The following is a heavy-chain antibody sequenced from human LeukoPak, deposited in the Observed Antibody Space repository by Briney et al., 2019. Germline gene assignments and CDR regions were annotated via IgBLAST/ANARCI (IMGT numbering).Heavy chain of an antibody. D-gene: IGHD3-16*02. CDR1: GFTVSSNY. Sequence: QPGRSLRLSCAASGFTVSSNYMSWVRQAPGKGLEWVSVIYSGGSTYYADSVKGRFTISRDNSKNTLYLQMNSLRAEDTAVYYCARDNAGGYYDYVWGSYRYSLDYWGQGTLVTVSS. CDR2: IYSGGST. V-gene: IGHV3-66*01. CDR3: ARDNAGGYYDYVWGSYRYSLDY. J-gene: IGHJ4*02.